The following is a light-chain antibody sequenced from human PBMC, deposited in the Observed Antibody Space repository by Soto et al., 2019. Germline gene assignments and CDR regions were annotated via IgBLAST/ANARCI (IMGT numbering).Light chain of an antibody. CDR1: SSDVGRYNH. V-gene: IGLV2-8*01. CDR3: NSYAVSDTWV. CDR2: EVN. Sequence: QSALNQPPSASGSPGQSVTISCTGTSSDVGRYNHVSWYQQHPGKAPRLGIYEVNKRPSGVPDRFSRSKSANTASLTVPGLQAEHEADYYCNSYAVSDTWVFGGGTKLPVL. J-gene: IGLJ3*02.